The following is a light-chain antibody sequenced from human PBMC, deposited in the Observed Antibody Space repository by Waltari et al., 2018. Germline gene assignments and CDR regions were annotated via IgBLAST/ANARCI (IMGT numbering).Light chain of an antibody. CDR3: QQYSDWIA. CDR2: GAS. J-gene: IGKJ4*01. CDR1: QTGTND. Sequence: PSGTASQTGTNDLAWYQQKPGQAPKLLIFGASTRATGVPARFSGSGSGTEFTLTIGSVQSEDFAVYYCQQYSDWIAFGGGTKVDLK. V-gene: IGKV3-15*01.